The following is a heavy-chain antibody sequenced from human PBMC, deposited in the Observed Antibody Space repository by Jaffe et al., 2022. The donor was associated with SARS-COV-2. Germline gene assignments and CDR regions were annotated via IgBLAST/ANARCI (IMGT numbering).Heavy chain of an antibody. J-gene: IGHJ4*02. CDR3: VNSGGRSIGY. V-gene: IGHV3-7*03. Sequence: EVQLVDSGGGLVQPGGSLRLSCVGSGFTFSNTWMAWVRQAPGKGLEWLTNISPDGSVKHSVDSVKGRFTISRDNAETSLYLQMNNLRTEDTAVYYCVNSGGRSIGYWGPGTLVTVSS. CDR2: ISPDGSVK. CDR1: GFTFSNTW. D-gene: IGHD1-26*01.